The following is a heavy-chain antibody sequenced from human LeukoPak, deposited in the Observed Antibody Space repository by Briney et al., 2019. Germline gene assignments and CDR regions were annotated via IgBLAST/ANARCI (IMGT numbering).Heavy chain of an antibody. V-gene: IGHV3-11*04. CDR3: ARDNPPSYCGGDCYGL. CDR1: GFTFSDYY. CDR2: ISSSGSTI. D-gene: IGHD2-21*02. J-gene: IGHJ4*02. Sequence: GGSLRLSCAASGFTFSDYYMSWIRQAPGKGLEWVSYISSSGSTIDYADSVKGRFTISRDNAKNSLYLQMNSLRAEDTTVYYCARDNPPSYCGGDCYGLWGQGTLVTVSP.